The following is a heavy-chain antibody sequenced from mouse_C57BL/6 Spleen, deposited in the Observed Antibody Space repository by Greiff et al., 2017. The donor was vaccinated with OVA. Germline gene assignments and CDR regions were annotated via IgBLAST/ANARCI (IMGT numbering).Heavy chain of an antibody. CDR1: GYSITSGYY. D-gene: IGHD1-1*01. Sequence: ESGPGLVKPSQSLSLPCSVTGYSITSGYYWNWIRQFPGNKLEWMGYISYDGSNNYNPSLKNRISITRVTSKNQFFLKLNSVTTEDTATYYCANYGSRRAYYAMDYWGQGTSVTVSS. V-gene: IGHV3-6*01. CDR3: ANYGSRRAYYAMDY. J-gene: IGHJ4*01. CDR2: ISYDGSN.